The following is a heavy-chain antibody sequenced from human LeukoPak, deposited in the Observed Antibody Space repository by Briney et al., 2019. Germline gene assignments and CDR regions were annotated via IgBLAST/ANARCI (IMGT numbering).Heavy chain of an antibody. D-gene: IGHD1-1*01. CDR2: IFPSGGEI. CDR1: GFTFSTFA. CDR3: AKGLGRESRLDS. J-gene: IGHJ4*02. Sequence: GGSLRLSCAASGFTFSTFAMIWVRQPPGKGLEWVSSIFPSGGEIHYADSVKGRFTISRDNSKNTLYLQMDSLRAEDTALYYCAKGLGRESRLDSWGQGTLVTVSS. V-gene: IGHV3-23*01.